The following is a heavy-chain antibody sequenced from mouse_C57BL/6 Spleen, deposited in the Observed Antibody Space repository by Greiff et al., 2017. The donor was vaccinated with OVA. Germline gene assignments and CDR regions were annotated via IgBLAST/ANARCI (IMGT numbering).Heavy chain of an antibody. Sequence: EVQLQESGPGLVKPSQSLSLTCSVTGYSITSGYYWNWIRQFPGNKLEWMGYISYDGSNNYNPSLKHRISITRDTSKNQFFLKLNAVTTEDTATYDCAREGDGYYDYWGQGTTLTVSS. CDR2: ISYDGSN. CDR3: AREGDGYYDY. D-gene: IGHD2-3*01. CDR1: GYSITSGYY. J-gene: IGHJ2*01. V-gene: IGHV3-6*01.